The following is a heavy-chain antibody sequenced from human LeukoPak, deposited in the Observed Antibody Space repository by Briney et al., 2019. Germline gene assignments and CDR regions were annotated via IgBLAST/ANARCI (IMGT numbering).Heavy chain of an antibody. V-gene: IGHV3-23*01. CDR1: GFTFSTSG. J-gene: IGHJ4*02. CDR3: AKEGRGDTRYFDN. D-gene: IGHD2-21*02. CDR2: VSPSAVNT. Sequence: GGSLRLSCAASGFTFSTSGMSWVRQPPGKGLEWVSTVSPSAVNTYYADSVRGRFTISRDKSKTTAYLQMNSLRVEDTAIYYCAKEGRGDTRYFDNWGQGTLVTVSS.